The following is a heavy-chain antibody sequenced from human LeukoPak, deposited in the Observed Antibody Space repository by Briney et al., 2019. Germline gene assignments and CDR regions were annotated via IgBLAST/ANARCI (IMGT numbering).Heavy chain of an antibody. CDR2: ISSSSSYI. D-gene: IGHD1-26*01. CDR1: GFTFSSYT. CDR3: ARDSIVGATGSTYV. J-gene: IGHJ6*02. V-gene: IGHV3-21*01. Sequence: PGGSLRLSCAASGFTFSSYTMNWVRQAPGKGLEWVASISSSSSYIYYADSVKGRFTISRDNAKNSVHLQMNSLRAEDTAVYYCARDSIVGATGSTYVWGQGTTVTVSS.